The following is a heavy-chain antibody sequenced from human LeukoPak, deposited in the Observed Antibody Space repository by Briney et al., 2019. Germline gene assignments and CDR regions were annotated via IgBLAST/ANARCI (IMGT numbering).Heavy chain of an antibody. CDR2: IWYDGSNK. Sequence: GGSLRLSCAASGFTFSSYGTHWVRQAPGKGLEWVAVIWYDGSNKYYADSVKGRFTISRDNSKNTLYLQMNSLRAEDTAVYYCAKDPSVDSSGYRSMYFQHWGQGTLVTVSS. CDR1: GFTFSSYG. J-gene: IGHJ1*01. CDR3: AKDPSVDSSGYRSMYFQH. D-gene: IGHD3-22*01. V-gene: IGHV3-33*06.